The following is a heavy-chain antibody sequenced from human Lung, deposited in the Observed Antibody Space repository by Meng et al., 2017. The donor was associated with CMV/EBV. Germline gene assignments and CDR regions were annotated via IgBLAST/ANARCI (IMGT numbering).Heavy chain of an antibody. CDR1: GFTFSDYE. D-gene: IGHD3-16*01. J-gene: IGHJ6*02. Sequence: SCTASGFTFSDYEMNWVRQAPGKGLEWLSYISVSGSTIYYAESVRGRFTISRDNSKNSLFLQMKSLRPEDTAIYSCARDRTYSYYYGMDVWGQGXTVTVSS. CDR2: ISVSGSTI. CDR3: ARDRTYSYYYGMDV. V-gene: IGHV3-48*03.